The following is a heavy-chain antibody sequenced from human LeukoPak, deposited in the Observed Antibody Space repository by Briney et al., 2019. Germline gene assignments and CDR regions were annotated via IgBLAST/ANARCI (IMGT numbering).Heavy chain of an antibody. Sequence: ASETVPCTASGYTFTIYDINWVRQATGQGLEWMGWMNPRSGNTGYAQKFQGRVTMTRNTSTSTAYMELSSLRSEDTAVYYCARDDYPYGMDVWGQGTTVTVSS. J-gene: IGHJ6*02. V-gene: IGHV1-8*01. CDR2: MNPRSGNT. CDR3: ARDDYPYGMDV. CDR1: GYTFTIYD.